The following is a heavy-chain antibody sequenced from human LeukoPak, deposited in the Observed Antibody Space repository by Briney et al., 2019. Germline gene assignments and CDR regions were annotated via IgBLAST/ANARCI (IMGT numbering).Heavy chain of an antibody. Sequence: TGGSLRLSCAASGFTFSSYAMSWVRQAPEEKLEWVSAISGNGDSVYYADSVKGRFAISRDNSKNTLYLQMSSLRAEDTALYYCAKDSRMVVAGTSDYWGRGTLVTVSS. CDR1: GFTFSSYA. D-gene: IGHD6-19*01. V-gene: IGHV3-23*01. J-gene: IGHJ4*02. CDR3: AKDSRMVVAGTSDY. CDR2: ISGNGDSV.